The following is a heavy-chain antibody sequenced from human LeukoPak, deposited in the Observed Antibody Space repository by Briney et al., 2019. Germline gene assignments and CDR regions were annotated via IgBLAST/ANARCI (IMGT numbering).Heavy chain of an antibody. CDR2: IYPRDGST. CDR3: ARDQEGFDY. V-gene: IGHV1-46*01. CDR1: GYTFTSYY. J-gene: IGHJ4*02. Sequence: ASVNVSCKTSGYTFTSYYIHWVRQAPGQGLEWMGMIYPRDGSTSYAQNFQGRVTVTRDTSTTTVHMELRGLRSEDTAVYYCARDQEGFDYWGQGTVVTVSS.